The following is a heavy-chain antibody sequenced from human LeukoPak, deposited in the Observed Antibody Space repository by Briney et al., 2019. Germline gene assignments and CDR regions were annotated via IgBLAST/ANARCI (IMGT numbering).Heavy chain of an antibody. V-gene: IGHV4-59*11. Sequence: SETLSLTCTVPGGSISSHFWSWIRQPPGKGLEWIGYMFYSGSTNYNPSLKSRVTISVDASKNQFSLKLTSVSAADTAVYYCARDRAPVTMIRGAPGGFDPWGQGTLVTVSS. CDR2: MFYSGST. CDR3: ARDRAPVTMIRGAPGGFDP. J-gene: IGHJ5*02. D-gene: IGHD3-10*01. CDR1: GGSISSHF.